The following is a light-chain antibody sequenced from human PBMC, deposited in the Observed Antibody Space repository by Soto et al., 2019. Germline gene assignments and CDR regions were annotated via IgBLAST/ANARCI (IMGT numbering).Light chain of an antibody. CDR2: KVS. CDR3: MQATHLPPT. V-gene: IGKV2-30*01. Sequence: DVVMTQSPLSLPVTLGQPASISCRSSQSLVYSDGNTYFSWFLQRPGQPPRRLINKVSNRDSGVPDRFGGSGSGTDFTLQTSRVEAEDVRVYYCMQATHLPPTFGQGTKVEIK. J-gene: IGKJ1*01. CDR1: QSLVYSDGNTY.